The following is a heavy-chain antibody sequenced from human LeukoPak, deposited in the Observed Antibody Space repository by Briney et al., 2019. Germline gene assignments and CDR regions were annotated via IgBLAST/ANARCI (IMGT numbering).Heavy chain of an antibody. CDR2: IYYSGST. CDR1: GGSSSSSSYY. J-gene: IGHJ6*02. D-gene: IGHD3-9*01. Sequence: SETLSLTGTVSGGSSSSSSYYWGWIRQPPGKGLEWIGSIYYSGSTYYNPSLKSRVTISVDTSKNQFSLKLSSVTAADTAVYYCARGRVYFDWLLSRHYYYGMDVWGQGTTVTVSS. CDR3: ARGRVYFDWLLSRHYYYGMDV. V-gene: IGHV4-39*07.